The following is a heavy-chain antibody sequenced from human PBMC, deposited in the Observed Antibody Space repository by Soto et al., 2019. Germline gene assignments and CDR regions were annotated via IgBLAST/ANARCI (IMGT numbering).Heavy chain of an antibody. CDR3: ARESIAARIFDY. Sequence: SETLSLTCTVSGGSISSYYWSWIRQPPGKGLEWIGYIYYSGSTNYNPSLKSRVTISVDTSKNQFSLKLSSVTAADTAVYYCARESIAARIFDYWGQGTLVTVSS. D-gene: IGHD6-6*01. V-gene: IGHV4-59*01. CDR1: GGSISSYY. CDR2: IYYSGST. J-gene: IGHJ4*02.